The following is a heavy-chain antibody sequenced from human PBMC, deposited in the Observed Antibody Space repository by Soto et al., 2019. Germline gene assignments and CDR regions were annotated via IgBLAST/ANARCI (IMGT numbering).Heavy chain of an antibody. CDR2: IYYSGST. Sequence: SETLSLTCTVSGGSISSGDYYWSWIRQPPGKGLEWIGYIYYSGSTYYNPSLKSRVTISVDTSKNQFSLKLSSVTAADTAVYYCARVPGTTNYYYYGMDVWGQGTTVTVSS. D-gene: IGHD1-7*01. CDR3: ARVPGTTNYYYYGMDV. CDR1: GGSISSGDYY. V-gene: IGHV4-30-4*01. J-gene: IGHJ6*02.